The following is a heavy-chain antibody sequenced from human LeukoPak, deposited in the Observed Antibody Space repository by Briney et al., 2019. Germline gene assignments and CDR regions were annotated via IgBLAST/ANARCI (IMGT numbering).Heavy chain of an antibody. Sequence: ASVKVSCKASAYTFTGYYIHWMRQAPGQGLEWMGWINPNSGGTNYAQKFQGRVTMTRDTSISTAYMELSRLRSDDTAVYYCAGDPYGDNHYYYYYMDVWGKGTTVIVSS. J-gene: IGHJ6*03. V-gene: IGHV1-2*02. CDR1: AYTFTGYY. CDR3: AGDPYGDNHYYYYYMDV. CDR2: INPNSGGT. D-gene: IGHD4-17*01.